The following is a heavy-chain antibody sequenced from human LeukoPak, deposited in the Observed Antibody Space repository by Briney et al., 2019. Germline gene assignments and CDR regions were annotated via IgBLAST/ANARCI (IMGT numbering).Heavy chain of an antibody. CDR1: GFTFSSYE. Sequence: PGGSLRLSCAASGFTFSSYEMTWVRQAPGKGLEWVSYISSSGSTIYYADSVKGRFTISRDNAKNSLYLQMNSLRAEDTAVYYCAREDCSSSSCYLAVYGLDVWGQGTTVTVSS. J-gene: IGHJ6*02. CDR3: AREDCSSSSCYLAVYGLDV. V-gene: IGHV3-48*03. D-gene: IGHD2-2*01. CDR2: ISSSGSTI.